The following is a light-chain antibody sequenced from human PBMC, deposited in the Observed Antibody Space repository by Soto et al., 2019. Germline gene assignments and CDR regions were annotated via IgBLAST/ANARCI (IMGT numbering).Light chain of an antibody. J-gene: IGKJ1*01. CDR2: STS. Sequence: DIPMTQSPSSLSASVGDRVTITCRASQSISYYLNWYQQKQGRAPRLLIYSTSTLQSGVPSKFSGSASGTDFTLTISSLQPEDFATYYCQQSYSTPWTFGHGTKVEIK. CDR1: QSISYY. CDR3: QQSYSTPWT. V-gene: IGKV1-39*01.